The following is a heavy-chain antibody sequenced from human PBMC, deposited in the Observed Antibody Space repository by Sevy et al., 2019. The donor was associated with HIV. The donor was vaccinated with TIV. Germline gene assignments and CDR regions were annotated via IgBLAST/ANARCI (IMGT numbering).Heavy chain of an antibody. CDR3: ARRYFDV. J-gene: IGHJ4*01. CDR2: IRQDGNEI. CDR1: GFTFHTYW. Sequence: GGSLRLSCAASGFTFHTYWMQWVRQAPGKGLEWVANIRQDGNEIYYADTVKGRFTISRDNAMQSLYLEMNNLRVEDSGIYHCARRYFDVWGHGTLVTVSS. V-gene: IGHV3-7*01.